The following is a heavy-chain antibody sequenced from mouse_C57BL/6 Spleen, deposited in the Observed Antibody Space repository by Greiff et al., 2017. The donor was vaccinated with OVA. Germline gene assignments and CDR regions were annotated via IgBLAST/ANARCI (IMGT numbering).Heavy chain of an antibody. CDR2: IDPSDSYT. J-gene: IGHJ4*01. CDR1: GYTFTSYW. CDR3: ASMDY. Sequence: QVHVKQPGAELVMPGASVKLSCKASGYTFTSYWMHWVKQRPGQGLEWIGEIDPSDSYTNYNQKFKGKSTLTVDKSSSTAYMQLSSLTSEDSAVYYCASMDYWGQGTSVTVSS. V-gene: IGHV1-69*01.